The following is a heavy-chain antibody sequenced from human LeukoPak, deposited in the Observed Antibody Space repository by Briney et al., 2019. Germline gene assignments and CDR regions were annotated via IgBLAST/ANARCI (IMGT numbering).Heavy chain of an antibody. Sequence: PSETLSLTCTVSGASIITTNYYWGWIRQPPGKGLEWIGSISYSGNAYYNPSLRSRLSISMDASNNQFSLKVRSVTAADTAVYYCARNLGQTWGTVTTDLWYFDHWGQGTLVPVSS. CDR2: ISYSGNA. CDR1: GASIITTNYY. CDR3: ARNLGQTWGTVTTDLWYFDH. J-gene: IGHJ4*02. V-gene: IGHV4-39*01. D-gene: IGHD4-11*01.